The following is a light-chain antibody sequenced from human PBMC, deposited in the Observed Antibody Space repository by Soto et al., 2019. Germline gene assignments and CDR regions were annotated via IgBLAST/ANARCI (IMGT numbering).Light chain of an antibody. CDR1: SSDVGTYDL. CDR3: CSFAGSNSWV. Sequence: QSVLTQPASVSGSPGQSITISCTGSSSDVGTYDLVSWYQHHPGAAPKLMIYEATRRPSGISNRFSGSKSGNTASLTISGLQAEYEADYYCCSFAGSNSWVFGGGTKVTVL. V-gene: IGLV2-23*01. J-gene: IGLJ3*02. CDR2: EAT.